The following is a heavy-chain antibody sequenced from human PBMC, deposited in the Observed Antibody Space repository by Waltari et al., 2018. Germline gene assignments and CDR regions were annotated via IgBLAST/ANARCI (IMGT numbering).Heavy chain of an antibody. CDR2: IIPIFGTA. D-gene: IGHD5-18*01. V-gene: IGHV1-69*08. CDR3: AREDTAINYYYSRMDV. J-gene: IGHJ6*02. Sequence: QVQRVQSGAEVKTPGSSVKVSCKASGGPCSRYAISWVRKAPGQGLEWMGRIIPIFGTANYAQKFQGSATITADKSTSAAYMELCTLRSDATAVYYCAREDTAINYYYSRMDVWGQGTTVTVSS. CDR1: GGPCSRYA.